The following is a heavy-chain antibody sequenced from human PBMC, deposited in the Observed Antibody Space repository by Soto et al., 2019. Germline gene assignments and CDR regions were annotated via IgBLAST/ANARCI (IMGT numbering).Heavy chain of an antibody. CDR2: INHSGST. CDR3: ARLYYYDSSGYYPRFYYYGMDV. Sequence: QVQLQQWGPGLLKPSETLSLTCAVYGGSFSGYYWSWIRQPPGKGLEWIGEINHSGSTNYNPSLKSRVTISVDTSKNQFSVNLSSVTAADTAVYYCARLYYYDSSGYYPRFYYYGMDVWGQGTTVTVSS. J-gene: IGHJ6*02. D-gene: IGHD3-22*01. CDR1: GGSFSGYY. V-gene: IGHV4-34*01.